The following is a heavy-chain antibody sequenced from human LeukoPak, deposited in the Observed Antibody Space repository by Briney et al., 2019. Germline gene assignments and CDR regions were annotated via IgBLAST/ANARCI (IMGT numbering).Heavy chain of an antibody. CDR2: VYYSGRT. Sequence: PSETLSLTCTVSGGSISSRYYWGWVRQPPGKGLEWIGTVYYSGRTYYNPSLKSRLTISVDTSKNQFSLKLNSVTAADTALYYCVTSGEFSGSPPLGVFDVWGQGALVTVSS. CDR1: GGSISSRYY. J-gene: IGHJ3*01. CDR3: VTSGEFSGSPPLGVFDV. D-gene: IGHD3-10*01. V-gene: IGHV4-39*01.